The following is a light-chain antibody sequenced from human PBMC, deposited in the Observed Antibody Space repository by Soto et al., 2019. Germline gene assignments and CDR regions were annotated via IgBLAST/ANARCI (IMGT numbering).Light chain of an antibody. V-gene: IGKV1-5*03. J-gene: IGKJ1*01. CDR2: KAS. Sequence: TQMTQSPSTLSASVGDRVTITCRASQSISIWLAWYQQKPGKAPKLLIQKASSLESEVPSRFSGSGSGTEFTLTINSLQPDDSATYYCQQYNSDSTFGQGTKVEIK. CDR3: QQYNSDST. CDR1: QSISIW.